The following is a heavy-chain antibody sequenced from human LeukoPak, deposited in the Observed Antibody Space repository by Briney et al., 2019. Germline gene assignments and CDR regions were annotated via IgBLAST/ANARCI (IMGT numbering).Heavy chain of an antibody. V-gene: IGHV4-59*08. J-gene: IGHJ4*02. CDR3: ARHSTVWYDFVF. D-gene: IGHD6-19*01. Sequence: SETLSLTCTVSGGSISSFYWSWIRQPPGKGLEWIGYIYYSGSTNYNPSLNSRVTISADTSKIQFSLKLTSVTAADTAVYYCARHSTVWYDFVFWGQGTLVTVCS. CDR2: IYYSGST. CDR1: GGSISSFY.